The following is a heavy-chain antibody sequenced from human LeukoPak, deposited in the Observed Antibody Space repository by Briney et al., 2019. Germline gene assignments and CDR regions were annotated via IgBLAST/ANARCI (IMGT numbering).Heavy chain of an antibody. CDR2: ISSSSSTI. J-gene: IGHJ4*02. CDR1: GFTFSSYS. D-gene: IGHD3-22*01. Sequence: GGSLRLSCAASGFTFSSYSMNWVRQAPGKRLEWVSYISSSSSTIYYADSVKGRFTISRDNAKNSLYLQMNSLRAEDTAVYYCAREDSIGYWGQGTLVTVSS. CDR3: AREDSIGY. V-gene: IGHV3-48*01.